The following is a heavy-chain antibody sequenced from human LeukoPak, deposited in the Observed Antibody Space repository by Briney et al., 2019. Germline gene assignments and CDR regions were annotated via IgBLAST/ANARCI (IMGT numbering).Heavy chain of an antibody. CDR2: ISSSGSTI. V-gene: IGHV3-11*01. CDR1: GFTFSDYY. CDR3: ARSEYDYVWGSYRYFDY. Sequence: GGSLRLSCAASGFTFSDYYMSWIRQAPGKGLEWVSYISSSGSTIYYADSVKGRFTISRDNAKNSPYLQMNSLRAEDTAVYYCARSEYDYVWGSYRYFDYWGQGTLVTVSS. J-gene: IGHJ4*02. D-gene: IGHD3-16*02.